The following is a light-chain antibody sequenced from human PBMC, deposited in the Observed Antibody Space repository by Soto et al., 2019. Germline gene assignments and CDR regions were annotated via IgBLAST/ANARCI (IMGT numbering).Light chain of an antibody. Sequence: QSALTQPRSVSGSPGLSVTISCTGTSSDVGGYNYVSWYLHHPGKAPKVMIYDVNKRPSGVPDRFSGSKSDNTASLTISGLQAEDEADYYCCSYAGSFVVFGGGTKLTVL. CDR2: DVN. CDR3: CSYAGSFVV. CDR1: SSDVGGYNY. J-gene: IGLJ2*01. V-gene: IGLV2-11*01.